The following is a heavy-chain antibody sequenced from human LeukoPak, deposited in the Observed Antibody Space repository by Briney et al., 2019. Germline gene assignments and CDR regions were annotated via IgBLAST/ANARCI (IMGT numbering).Heavy chain of an antibody. J-gene: IGHJ4*02. V-gene: IGHV3-15*01. D-gene: IGHD6-19*01. CDR1: GFTFSNAW. Sequence: GGSLRLSCAASGFTFSNAWMTWVRQAPGKGLEWVGRMKSKTDRGTTDYAAPVKGRFNISRDDSKNTLYLQMNSLKTEDTAVYYCAIIHPYTSGWYGYFDYWGQGTLVTVSS. CDR3: AIIHPYTSGWYGYFDY. CDR2: MKSKTDRGTT.